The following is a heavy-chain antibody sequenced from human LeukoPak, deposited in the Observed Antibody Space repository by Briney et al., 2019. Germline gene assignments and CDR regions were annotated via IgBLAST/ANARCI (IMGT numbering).Heavy chain of an antibody. Sequence: PSETLSLTCTVSGGSISGYHWSWIRQPPGKGLEWIGYIYNSGSTNYNPSLKSRVTISVDTSKNQFSLKLSSVTAADTAVYYCARRSSGWSFDYWGQGTLVTVSS. CDR1: GGSISGYH. V-gene: IGHV4-59*08. D-gene: IGHD6-19*01. J-gene: IGHJ4*02. CDR3: ARRSSGWSFDY. CDR2: IYNSGST.